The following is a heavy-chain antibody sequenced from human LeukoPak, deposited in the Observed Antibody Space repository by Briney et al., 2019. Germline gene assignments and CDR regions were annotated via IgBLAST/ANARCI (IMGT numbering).Heavy chain of an antibody. D-gene: IGHD6-13*01. CDR3: AKPWYSSSWYWGY. CDR1: GFTFSSYA. V-gene: IGHV3-23*01. Sequence: TGGSLRLSCAASGFTFSSYAMSWVRQAPGKGLEWVSAISGSGGSTYYADSVKGRFTISRDNSKNTLYLQMNSLRAEDTAVYYCAKPWYSSSWYWGYWGQGTLVTVSS. J-gene: IGHJ4*02. CDR2: ISGSGGST.